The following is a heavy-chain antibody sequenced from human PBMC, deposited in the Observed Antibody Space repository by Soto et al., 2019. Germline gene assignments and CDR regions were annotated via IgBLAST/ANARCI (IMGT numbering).Heavy chain of an antibody. CDR3: ARDRAAASYYYYYGMDV. J-gene: IGHJ6*02. CDR1: GGSISSYY. Sequence: PSETLSVTCTVSGGSISSYYWSWIRQPPGKGLEWIGYIYYSGSTNYNPSLKSRVTISVDTSKNQFSLKLSSVTPADTAVYYCARDRAAASYYYYYGMDVWGQGTTVTVSS. D-gene: IGHD6-13*01. V-gene: IGHV4-59*01. CDR2: IYYSGST.